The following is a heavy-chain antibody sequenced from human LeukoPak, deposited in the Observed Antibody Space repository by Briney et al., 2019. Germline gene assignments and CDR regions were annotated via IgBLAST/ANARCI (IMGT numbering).Heavy chain of an antibody. V-gene: IGHV4-59*03. D-gene: IGHD2-8*01. CDR3: ALAPNSNWFDF. Sequence: SEILSLTWTVPGVSTNNFYWNWIRQSPGKGLEWIGNIHYSGSSVYNPSLQSRVTITIDTSRRQFFLKLNSVTAADTAVYFCALAPNSNWFDFWGPGTLVTVSS. CDR1: GVSTNNFY. CDR2: IHYSGSS. J-gene: IGHJ5*01.